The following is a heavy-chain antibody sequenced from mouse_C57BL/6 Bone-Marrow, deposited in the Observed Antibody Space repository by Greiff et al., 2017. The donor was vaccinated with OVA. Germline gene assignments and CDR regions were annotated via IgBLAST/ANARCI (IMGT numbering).Heavy chain of an antibody. J-gene: IGHJ4*01. D-gene: IGHD2-2*01. CDR3: ARLGYDGLYAMDY. Sequence: VQLQQSGPELVKPGASVKISCKASGYSFTGYYMNWVKQSPEKSLEWIGEINPSTGGTNYNQKFKAKATLTVDKSSSTAYMQLKSLTSEDSAVYYCARLGYDGLYAMDYWGQGTSVTFSS. CDR1: GYSFTGYY. CDR2: INPSTGGT. V-gene: IGHV1-42*01.